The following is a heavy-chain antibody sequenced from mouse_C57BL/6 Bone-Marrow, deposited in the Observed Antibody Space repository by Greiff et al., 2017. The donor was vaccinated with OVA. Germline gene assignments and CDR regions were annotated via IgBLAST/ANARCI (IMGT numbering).Heavy chain of an antibody. CDR2: IDPETGGT. Sequence: VQLQQSGAELVRPGASVTLSCKASGYTFTDYEMHWVKQTPVHGLEWIGAIDPETGGTAYNQKFKGKAILTADKSSSTAYMELRSLTSEDSAVYYCTRSYYYGSRPWFAYWGQGTLVTVSA. D-gene: IGHD1-1*01. CDR1: GYTFTDYE. CDR3: TRSYYYGSRPWFAY. V-gene: IGHV1-15*01. J-gene: IGHJ3*01.